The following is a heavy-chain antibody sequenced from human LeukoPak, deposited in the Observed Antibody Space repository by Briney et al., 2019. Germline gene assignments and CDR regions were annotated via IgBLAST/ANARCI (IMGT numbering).Heavy chain of an antibody. CDR2: ISAYNGNT. CDR3: ARGGYYDSSGSPLDV. CDR1: GGTFSSYA. Sequence: ASVKVSCKASGGTFSSYAISWVRQAPGQGLERMGWISAYNGNTNYAQKLQGRVTMTTDTSTSTAYMELRSLRSDDTAVYYCARGGYYDSSGSPLDVWGKGTTVTVSS. D-gene: IGHD3-22*01. J-gene: IGHJ6*04. V-gene: IGHV1-18*01.